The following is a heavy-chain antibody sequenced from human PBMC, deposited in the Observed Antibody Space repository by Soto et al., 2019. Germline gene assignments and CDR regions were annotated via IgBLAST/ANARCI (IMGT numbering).Heavy chain of an antibody. J-gene: IGHJ5*02. CDR2: IYYSGST. CDR1: GGSISSGGYY. D-gene: IGHD7-27*01. CDR3: ARSPDWGSSPNWFDP. V-gene: IGHV4-31*03. Sequence: SETLSFTCTVSGGSISSGGYYWSWIRQHPGKGLEWIGYIYYSGSTYYNPSLKSRVTISVDTSKNQFSLKLSSVTAADAAVYYCARSPDWGSSPNWFDPWGQGTLVTVSS.